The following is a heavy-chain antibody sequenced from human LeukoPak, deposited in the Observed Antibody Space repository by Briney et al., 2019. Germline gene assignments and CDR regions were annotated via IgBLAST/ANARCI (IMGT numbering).Heavy chain of an antibody. CDR2: ISYDGSYK. V-gene: IGHV3-30*04. J-gene: IGHJ4*02. CDR3: AKDSGIAVAGTDYFDY. CDR1: GFTFNKYA. D-gene: IGHD6-19*01. Sequence: GGSLRLSCAASGFTFNKYAIHWVRQAPGKGLEWVTVISYDGSYKDYPDSVKGRFTISRDNSKNMLYLQMNSLRAEDTAVYYCAKDSGIAVAGTDYFDYWGQGTLVTSPQ.